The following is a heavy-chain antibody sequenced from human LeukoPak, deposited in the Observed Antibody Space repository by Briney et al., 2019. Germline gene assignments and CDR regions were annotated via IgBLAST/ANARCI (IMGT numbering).Heavy chain of an antibody. V-gene: IGHV1-69*05. CDR3: ARVEPVVPAARSMDV. CDR1: GGTFSSYA. D-gene: IGHD2-2*01. J-gene: IGHJ6*03. Sequence: SVKVSCKASGGTFSSYAISWVRQAPGQGLEWMGRIIPIFGTANYAQKFQGRVTITTDESTSTAYMGLSSLRSEDTAVYYCARVEPVVPAARSMDVWGKGTTVTVSS. CDR2: IIPIFGTA.